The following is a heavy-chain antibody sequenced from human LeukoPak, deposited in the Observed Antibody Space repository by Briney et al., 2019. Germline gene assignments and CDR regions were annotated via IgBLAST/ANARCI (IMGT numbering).Heavy chain of an antibody. J-gene: IGHJ4*02. Sequence: GSLRLSCAASGFTFGDYWMTWVRQAPGKGLEWVGNIKPDGSEKNYVDSVKGRFTISRDNAQNSLYLQMDSLRAEDTAMYYCARGVTRGANWGQGTLVSVSS. D-gene: IGHD4/OR15-4a*01. CDR1: GFTFGDYW. V-gene: IGHV3-7*01. CDR2: IKPDGSEK. CDR3: ARGVTRGAN.